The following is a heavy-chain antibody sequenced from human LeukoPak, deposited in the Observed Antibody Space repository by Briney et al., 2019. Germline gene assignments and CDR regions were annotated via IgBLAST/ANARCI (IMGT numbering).Heavy chain of an antibody. CDR1: GYSFTTYW. D-gene: IGHD6-13*01. CDR2: IDPSDSYT. V-gene: IGHV5-10-1*01. Sequence: LGESLKISCKGSGYSFTTYWISWVHQMPGKGLEWMGRIDPSDSYTNYSPSFQGHVTISADKSFSTAYLQWTSLKASDTAMYYCARHAKAYGSSCDYWGQGTLVTVSS. CDR3: ARHAKAYGSSCDY. J-gene: IGHJ4*02.